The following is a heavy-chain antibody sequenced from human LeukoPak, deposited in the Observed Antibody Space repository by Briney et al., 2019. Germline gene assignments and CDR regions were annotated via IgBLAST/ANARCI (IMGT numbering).Heavy chain of an antibody. CDR3: ARRGRYCSGGSCYGWWFDP. Sequence: ASVKVSCKATGDTFTSYGISWVRQAPGQGLEWMGWISAYNGNTNYAQKLQGRVTMTTDTSTSTAYMELRSLRSDDTAVYYCARRGRYCSGGSCYGWWFDPWGQGTLVTVSS. CDR2: ISAYNGNT. D-gene: IGHD2-15*01. V-gene: IGHV1-18*01. J-gene: IGHJ5*02. CDR1: GDTFTSYG.